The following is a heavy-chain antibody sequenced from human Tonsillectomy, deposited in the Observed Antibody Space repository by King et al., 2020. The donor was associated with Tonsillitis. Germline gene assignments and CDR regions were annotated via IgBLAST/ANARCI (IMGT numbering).Heavy chain of an antibody. CDR1: GFTFSSSA. V-gene: IGHV3-64D*06. Sequence: EVQLVESGGGLVQPGGSLRLSCSASGFTFSSSAMHWVRQAPGKGLEYLSAISHRGDNTYYADSVRGGFTISRDNSKNTLFLQMSSLRAEDTAVYYCVQLWGTNSGDEFTSDWGQGTLVTVSS. J-gene: IGHJ4*02. D-gene: IGHD5-12*01. CDR3: VQLWGTNSGDEFTSD. CDR2: ISHRGDNT.